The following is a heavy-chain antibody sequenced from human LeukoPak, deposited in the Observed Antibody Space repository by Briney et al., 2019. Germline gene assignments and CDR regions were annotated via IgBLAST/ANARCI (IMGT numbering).Heavy chain of an antibody. D-gene: IGHD5-18*01. CDR1: GFTISSHW. CDR3: ARENTTMVESSRLDS. CDR2: INSDGSSI. V-gene: IGHV3-74*01. J-gene: IGHJ4*02. Sequence: PGGSLRLSCAASGFTISSHWMHWVRQGPGKGLVWVSRINSDGSSINYGDSVKGRFTISRDYAKNTLYLQMNSLRAEDTAVYYCARENTTMVESSRLDSWGQGTLVTVSS.